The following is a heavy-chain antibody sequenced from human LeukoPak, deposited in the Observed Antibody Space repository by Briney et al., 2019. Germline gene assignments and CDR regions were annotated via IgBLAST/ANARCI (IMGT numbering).Heavy chain of an antibody. CDR2: IYYSGST. V-gene: IGHV4-59*01. CDR3: ARGSGDYGDYPFLFDY. J-gene: IGHJ4*02. Sequence: SETLSLTFPVSGGSISSYYWSWIRPPPGKGLGWIGYIYYSGSTNYNPSLKSRVTISVDTSKNQFSLKLSSVTAADTAVYYCARGSGDYGDYPFLFDYWGQGTLVTVSS. CDR1: GGSISSYY. D-gene: IGHD4-17*01.